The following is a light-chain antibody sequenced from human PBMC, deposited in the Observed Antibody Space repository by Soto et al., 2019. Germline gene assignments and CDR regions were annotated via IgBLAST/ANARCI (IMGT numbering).Light chain of an antibody. J-gene: IGLJ1*01. CDR3: AAWDDRLNGVV. V-gene: IGLV1-44*01. CDR1: SSNIGSNT. Sequence: QSVLTQPPSASGTPGQRVTISCSGGSSNIGSNTVIWYQQLPGTAPKLLISSNTQRPSGVPDRFSGSKSGTSASLAISGLQSEDEADYYCAAWDDRLNGVVFGLAPKVTVL. CDR2: SNT.